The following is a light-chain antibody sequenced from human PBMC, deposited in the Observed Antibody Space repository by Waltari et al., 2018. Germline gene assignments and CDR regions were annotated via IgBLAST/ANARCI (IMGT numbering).Light chain of an antibody. CDR1: TSDVGGYNY. Sequence: QSALTQPRSLSGSPAQSVTISCTATTSDVGGYNYFSWYHQHPAKAPKLIIYDVSVRPSGVPDRFSGSKSGNTASLTISGLQAEDEADYYCCSYAGRSTLEVFGTGTKVTVL. CDR3: CSYAGRSTLEV. CDR2: DVS. J-gene: IGLJ1*01. V-gene: IGLV2-11*01.